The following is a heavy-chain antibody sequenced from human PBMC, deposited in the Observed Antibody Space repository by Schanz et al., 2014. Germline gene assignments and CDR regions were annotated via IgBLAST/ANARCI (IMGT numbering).Heavy chain of an antibody. V-gene: IGHV1-46*03. J-gene: IGHJ4*02. CDR3: ARDGVDAAAGGNY. Sequence: QVQLVQSGAEAKKPGASVKVSCKASGYTFTSDSMHWVRQAPGQGLEWMGMINPSGGGTTYAQKFQGRVAMTRDTSTSTVYMELSSLRSEDTAVYYCARDGVDAAAGGNYWGQGTLVTVSS. CDR1: GYTFTSDS. D-gene: IGHD6-13*01. CDR2: INPSGGGT.